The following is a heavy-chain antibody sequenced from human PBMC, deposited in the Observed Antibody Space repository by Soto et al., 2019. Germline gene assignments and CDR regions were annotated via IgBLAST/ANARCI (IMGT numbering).Heavy chain of an antibody. CDR3: AGDKINHGGHFYQCGMDV. V-gene: IGHV1-3*01. J-gene: IGHJ6*02. CDR1: GYSFTQYA. CDR2: INPANGNT. Sequence: FQLVQSGAEVRNPGASVTVSCKASGYSFTQYAIHWVRQAPGRSLDWLGWINPANGNTKYSDKFQVRVTFTRDTSATTALMELRSLRSEDAALYYCAGDKINHGGHFYQCGMDVWGQGTTVTVSS. D-gene: IGHD2-2*01.